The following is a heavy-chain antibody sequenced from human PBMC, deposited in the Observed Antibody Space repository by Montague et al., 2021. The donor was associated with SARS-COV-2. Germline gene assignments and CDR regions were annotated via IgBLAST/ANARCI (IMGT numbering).Heavy chain of an antibody. Sequence: SETLSLTCTVSGGSISSSSYYWGWIRQPPGKGLEWIGSIYYSGSTYYNPSIKSRVTISVDTSKNQFSLKLSSVTAADTAVYYCARLVETYYYYYGMDVWGQGTPVTVSS. CDR3: ARLVETYYYYYGMDV. CDR1: GGSISSSSYY. D-gene: IGHD4-23*01. J-gene: IGHJ6*02. CDR2: IYYSGST. V-gene: IGHV4-39*01.